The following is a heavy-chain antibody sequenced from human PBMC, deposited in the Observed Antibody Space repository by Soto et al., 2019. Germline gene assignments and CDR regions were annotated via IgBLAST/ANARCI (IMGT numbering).Heavy chain of an antibody. CDR3: VQGWSEYFDC. V-gene: IGHV3-23*01. D-gene: IGHD2-15*01. CDR2: VSGSGSST. Sequence: PGGSLRLSCAASGFTFTTYAMNWVRQAPGMGLEWVPAVSGSGSSTYYADSVKGRFTISRDNSKNALYLQMNSLRAEDAAVYYCVQGWSEYFDCSGQAPLVTVSS. CDR1: GFTFTTYA. J-gene: IGHJ4*02.